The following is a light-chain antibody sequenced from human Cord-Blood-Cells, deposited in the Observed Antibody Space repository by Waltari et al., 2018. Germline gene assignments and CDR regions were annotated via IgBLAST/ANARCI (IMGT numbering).Light chain of an antibody. V-gene: IGLV3-25*03. CDR1: ALPKPY. Sequence: SYELTQPPSVSVSPGQPARITCSGDALPKPYAYWYQQKPGQAPVLVIYKDSERPSGIPERFSGSSSGTTVTLTISGVQAEDEADYYCQSADSSGTYPVFGGGTKLTVL. J-gene: IGLJ2*01. CDR3: QSADSSGTYPV. CDR2: KDS.